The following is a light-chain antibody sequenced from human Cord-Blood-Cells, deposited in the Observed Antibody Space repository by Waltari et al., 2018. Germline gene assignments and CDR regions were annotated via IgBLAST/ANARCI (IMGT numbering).Light chain of an antibody. CDR3: QQYNSYTTEGLRYT. Sequence: DIQMTQSPSAISASVGDRFTITSRASQGISNYLAWFQQKPVKAPNSLTYAASSLQSGGPSKFSGSGSGTDVTHTISSLQPEDIATYYCQQYNSYTTEGLRYTFGQGTKLEIK. V-gene: IGKV1-16*02. CDR1: QGISNY. CDR2: AAS. J-gene: IGKJ2*01.